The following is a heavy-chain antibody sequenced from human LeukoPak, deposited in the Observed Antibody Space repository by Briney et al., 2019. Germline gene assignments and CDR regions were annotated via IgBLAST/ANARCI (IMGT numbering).Heavy chain of an antibody. Sequence: SETLSLTCTVSGGSISSYYWSWIRQPPGKRLEWIGYIYYSGSANYIPSLKRRLTISVDRSKNQFSLKLSSVTAADTAVYYCARSSWCGNWFDPWGQGTLVTVSS. D-gene: IGHD6-13*01. J-gene: IGHJ5*02. CDR1: GGSISSYY. CDR2: IYYSGSA. V-gene: IGHV4-59*12. CDR3: ARSSWCGNWFDP.